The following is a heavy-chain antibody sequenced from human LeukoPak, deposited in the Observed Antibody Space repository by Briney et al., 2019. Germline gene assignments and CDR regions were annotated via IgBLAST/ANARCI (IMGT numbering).Heavy chain of an antibody. V-gene: IGHV3-30*02. D-gene: IGHD2-2*01. Sequence: GGSLRLSCAASGFTFSSSGMHWVRQAPGKGLEWEASIRYDGSNKYYADSMKGRFTISRDNSKNTLYLQMNSLRVEDTAVYYCAKALSSSWRCDDWGQGTLVTVSS. CDR1: GFTFSSSG. CDR2: IRYDGSNK. CDR3: AKALSSSWRCDD. J-gene: IGHJ4*02.